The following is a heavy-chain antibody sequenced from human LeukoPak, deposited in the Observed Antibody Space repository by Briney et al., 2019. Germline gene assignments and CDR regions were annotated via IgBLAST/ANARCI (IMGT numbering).Heavy chain of an antibody. J-gene: IGHJ4*02. CDR3: ARDPEFDGGHGFDH. Sequence: SETLSLTCSVSGGSLSNYYWNWIRRPPGKGLEWIGQIYYSGGTKYNPSLQSRVTISVDTSKTQFSLKLSSVTAADTAVYYCARDPEFDGGHGFDHWGQGTLVTVSS. V-gene: IGHV4-59*01. CDR2: IYYSGGT. CDR1: GGSLSNYY. D-gene: IGHD4-23*01.